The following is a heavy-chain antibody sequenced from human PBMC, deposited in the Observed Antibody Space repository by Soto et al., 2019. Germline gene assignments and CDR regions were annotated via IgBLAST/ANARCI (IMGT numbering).Heavy chain of an antibody. D-gene: IGHD3-10*01. V-gene: IGHV3-23*01. CDR3: AKGRTYYYGSGTYYGMDV. CDR2: ISGSGGST. CDR1: GFTFSSYA. J-gene: IGHJ6*02. Sequence: EVQLLESGGGLVQPGGSLRLSCAASGFTFSSYAMSWVRQAPGKGLEWVSAISGSGGSTYYADSVKGRFTISRDNSKNTLYLQRNSLRAEDTAVYYCAKGRTYYYGSGTYYGMDVWGQGTTVTVSS.